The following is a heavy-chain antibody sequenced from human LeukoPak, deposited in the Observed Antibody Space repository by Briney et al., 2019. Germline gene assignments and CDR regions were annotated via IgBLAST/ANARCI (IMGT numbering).Heavy chain of an antibody. J-gene: IGHJ4*02. V-gene: IGHV3-33*01. CDR1: GFTFSSYG. CDR3: ARDDAYYYDSSGYPTVDY. Sequence: GGSLRLSCAASGFTFSSYGMHWVRQAPGKGLEWVAVIWYDGSNKYYADSVKGRFTISRDNSKNTLYLQMNSLRAEDTAVYYCARDDAYYYDSSGYPTVDYWGQGTLVTVSS. D-gene: IGHD3-22*01. CDR2: IWYDGSNK.